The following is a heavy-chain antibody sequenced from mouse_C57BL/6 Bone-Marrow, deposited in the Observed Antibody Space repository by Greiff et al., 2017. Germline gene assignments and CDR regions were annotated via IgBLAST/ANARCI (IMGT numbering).Heavy chain of an antibody. J-gene: IGHJ2*01. Sequence: QVQLQQPGAELVLPGASVKLSCKASGYTFTSYWMHWVKQRPGQGLEWIGEIDPSDSYTNYNHKFKGKSTLTVDKSSSTAYMQLSSLTSADSAVYYCARDYSNSNYFDYWGQGTTLTVSS. CDR3: ARDYSNSNYFDY. CDR2: IDPSDSYT. CDR1: GYTFTSYW. D-gene: IGHD2-5*01. V-gene: IGHV1-69*01.